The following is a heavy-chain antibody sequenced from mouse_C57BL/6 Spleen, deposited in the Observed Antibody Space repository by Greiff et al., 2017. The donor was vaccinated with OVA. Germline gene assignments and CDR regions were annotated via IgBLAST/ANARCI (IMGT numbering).Heavy chain of an antibody. J-gene: IGHJ2*01. Sequence: VHLVESGPELVKPGASVKISCKASGYAFSSSWMNWVKQRPGKGLEWIGRIYPGDGDTNYNGKFKGKATLTADKSSSTAYMQLSSLTSEDSAVYFCARRTGGYYFDYWGQGTTLTVSS. CDR1: GYAFSSSW. CDR3: ARRTGGYYFDY. D-gene: IGHD4-1*01. V-gene: IGHV1-82*01. CDR2: IYPGDGDT.